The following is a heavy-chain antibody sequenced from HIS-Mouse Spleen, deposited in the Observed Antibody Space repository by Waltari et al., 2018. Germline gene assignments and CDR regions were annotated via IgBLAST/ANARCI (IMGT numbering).Heavy chain of an antibody. D-gene: IGHD6-13*01. CDR3: AREIPYSSSWYDWYFDL. Sequence: QLQLQESGPGLVKPSETLSRTCTVSGGSISSSSYYRGWIRQPPGKGLEWIGSIYYSGSTYYNPSLKSRVTISVDTSKNQFSLKLSSVTAADTAVYYCAREIPYSSSWYDWYFDLWGRGTLVTVSS. CDR2: IYYSGST. J-gene: IGHJ2*01. V-gene: IGHV4-39*07. CDR1: GGSISSSSYY.